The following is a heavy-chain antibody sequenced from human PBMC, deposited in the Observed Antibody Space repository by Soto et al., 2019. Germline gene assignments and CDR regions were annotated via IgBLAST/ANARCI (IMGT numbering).Heavy chain of an antibody. V-gene: IGHV3-23*01. CDR2: ISGSGGRT. D-gene: IGHD6-19*01. Sequence: EVQLLESGGGLVQPGGSLRLSCAASGFTFSSYAMSWVRQAPGKGLEWVSAISGSGGRTYYADSVKGRFTISRANSKNTLYLQMNSLRAEDTAVYYCAKDRGSSGWYIGFDYWGQGTLVTVSS. CDR1: GFTFSSYA. J-gene: IGHJ4*02. CDR3: AKDRGSSGWYIGFDY.